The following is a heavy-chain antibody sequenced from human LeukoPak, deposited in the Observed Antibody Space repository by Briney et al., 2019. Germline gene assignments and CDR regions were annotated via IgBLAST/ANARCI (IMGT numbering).Heavy chain of an antibody. J-gene: IGHJ6*02. D-gene: IGHD3-22*01. Sequence: VASVKVSCKASGGTFSSYAISWVRQAPGQGLEWMGRIIPILGIANYAQKFQGRVTITADKSTSTAYMELSSLRSEDTAVYYCASSSITMIVVPDYYYYGMDVWGQGTTVTVSS. CDR1: GGTFSSYA. CDR2: IIPILGIA. CDR3: ASSSITMIVVPDYYYYGMDV. V-gene: IGHV1-69*04.